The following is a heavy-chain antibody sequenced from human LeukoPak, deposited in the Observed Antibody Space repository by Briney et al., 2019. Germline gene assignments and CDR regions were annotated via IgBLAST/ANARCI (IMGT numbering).Heavy chain of an antibody. CDR3: ARVDDYVWGSFVYFDY. D-gene: IGHD3-16*01. CDR1: GYTFTSYA. Sequence: SVKVSCKASGYTFTSYAISWVRQAPGQGLEWMGGIIPIFGTANYAQKFQGRVTITADESTSTAYMELSSLRSEDTAVYYCARVDDYVWGSFVYFDYWGQGTLVTVSS. CDR2: IIPIFGTA. J-gene: IGHJ4*02. V-gene: IGHV1-69*13.